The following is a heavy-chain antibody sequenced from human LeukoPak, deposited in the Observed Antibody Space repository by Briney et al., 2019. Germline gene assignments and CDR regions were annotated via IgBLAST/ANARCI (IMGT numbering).Heavy chain of an antibody. CDR1: GGSISTSNYY. D-gene: IGHD5-12*01. Sequence: SETLSLTCTVSGGSISTSNYYWGWIRQTPGKGLEWIGSINYSGSTYYNPSLKSRVTISVDTSKNQFSLKLSSVTAADTAVYYCARSGSGYLRYYFDYWGQGTLVTVSS. V-gene: IGHV4-39*07. CDR2: INYSGST. J-gene: IGHJ4*02. CDR3: ARSGSGYLRYYFDY.